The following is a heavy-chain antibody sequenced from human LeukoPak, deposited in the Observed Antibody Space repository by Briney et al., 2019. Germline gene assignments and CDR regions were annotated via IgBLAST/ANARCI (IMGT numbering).Heavy chain of an antibody. Sequence: SETLSLTCTVSGGSISSSSYFWVWIRQPPGKGLEWIGSINYSGSTYYNPSLKSRVTISVYTSKNQFSLKLSSVTAADTAVYYCARQSSFGSGSYTHLYWGQGTLVTVSS. V-gene: IGHV4-39*01. CDR3: ARQSSFGSGSYTHLY. CDR1: GGSISSSSYF. J-gene: IGHJ4*02. D-gene: IGHD3-10*01. CDR2: INYSGST.